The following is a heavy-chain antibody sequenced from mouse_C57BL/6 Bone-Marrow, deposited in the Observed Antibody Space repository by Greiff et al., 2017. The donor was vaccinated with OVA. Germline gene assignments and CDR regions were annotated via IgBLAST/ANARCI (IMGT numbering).Heavy chain of an antibody. CDR1: GYTFTSYW. J-gene: IGHJ4*01. Sequence: QVQLQQPGAELVRPGTSVKLSCKASGYTFTSYWMHWVKQRPGQGLEWIGVIDPSDSYTNYNQKFKGKATLTVDTSSSTAYMQLSSLTSEDSAVYYCARSPDLLVYAMDYWGQGTSVTVSS. CDR3: ARSPDLLVYAMDY. D-gene: IGHD2-1*01. CDR2: IDPSDSYT. V-gene: IGHV1-59*01.